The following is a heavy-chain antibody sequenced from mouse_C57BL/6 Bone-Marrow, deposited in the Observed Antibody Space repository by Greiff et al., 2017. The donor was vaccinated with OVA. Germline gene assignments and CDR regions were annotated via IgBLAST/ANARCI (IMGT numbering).Heavy chain of an antibody. J-gene: IGHJ2*01. V-gene: IGHV1-55*01. D-gene: IGHD2-3*01. CDR3: ARWGYDGYYDFDY. CDR1: GYTFTSYW. Sequence: QVQLKEPGAELVKPGASVKMSCKASGYTFTSYWITWVKQRPGQGLEWIGDIYPGSGSTNYNEKFKSKATLTVDTSSSTAYMQLSSLTSEDSAVYYCARWGYDGYYDFDYWGQGTTLTVSS. CDR2: IYPGSGST.